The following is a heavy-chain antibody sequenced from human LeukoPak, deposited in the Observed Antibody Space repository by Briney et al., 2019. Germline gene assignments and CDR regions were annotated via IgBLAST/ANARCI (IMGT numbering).Heavy chain of an antibody. CDR2: IRYDGSIK. J-gene: IGHJ5*02. Sequence: GGSLRLSCAASGFTFSNYGIHWVRQAPGKGLEWVAFIRYDGSIKYYADSVKGRFTISRDNSKNTLYLQMNSLRAEDTAVYYCARDLGQYYDTSDNWFDPWGQGTLVTVSS. CDR1: GFTFSNYG. V-gene: IGHV3-30*02. D-gene: IGHD3-22*01. CDR3: ARDLGQYYDTSDNWFDP.